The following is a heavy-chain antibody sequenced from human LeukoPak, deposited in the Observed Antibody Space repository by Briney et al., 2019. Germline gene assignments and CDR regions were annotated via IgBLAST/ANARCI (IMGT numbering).Heavy chain of an antibody. J-gene: IGHJ4*02. CDR1: GGSMSNSNYY. CDR3: ARHGGYTMYYFDY. CDR2: MYYSGNT. Sequence: SEPLSLTCTVSGGSMSNSNYYWGWIRQPPGKGLEWIGSMYYSGNTYYNPSLKSRVTLSVDTSKNQLSVKLSSVTAADTAVYYCARHGGYTMYYFDYWGQGALVTVSS. V-gene: IGHV4-39*01. D-gene: IGHD5-18*01.